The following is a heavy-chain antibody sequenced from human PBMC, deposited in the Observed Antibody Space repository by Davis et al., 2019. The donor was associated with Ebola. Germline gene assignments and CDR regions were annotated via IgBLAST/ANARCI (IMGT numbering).Heavy chain of an antibody. V-gene: IGHV4-31*03. CDR1: GASVGSGDFC. D-gene: IGHD1-26*01. Sequence: SETLSLTCTVSGASVGSGDFCWSWFRQHPGKGLEYIGYIYYSGTTYYRPSLKSRAVISLDTSKNQISLKLSSVTAADTALYYCARVIPHSGTFQKYYFDFWGQGNLVTVSS. CDR3: ARVIPHSGTFQKYYFDF. J-gene: IGHJ4*02. CDR2: IYYSGTT.